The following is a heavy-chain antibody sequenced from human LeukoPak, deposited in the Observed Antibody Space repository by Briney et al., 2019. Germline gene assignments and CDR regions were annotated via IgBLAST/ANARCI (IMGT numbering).Heavy chain of an antibody. CDR1: GFTFSSYA. V-gene: IGHV3-23*01. Sequence: GGSLRLSCAASGFTFSSYAMSWVRQAPGKGLEWVSAISGSGGSTYYAESVKGRFTISRDNSKNKLNLQMNSLRAEDTAVYYCAKGSTWAARDYFDYWGQGTLVTVSS. D-gene: IGHD2-15*01. CDR3: AKGSTWAARDYFDY. J-gene: IGHJ4*02. CDR2: ISGSGGST.